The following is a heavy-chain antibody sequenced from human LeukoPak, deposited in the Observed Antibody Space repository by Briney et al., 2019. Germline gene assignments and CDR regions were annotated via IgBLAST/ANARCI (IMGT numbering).Heavy chain of an antibody. CDR1: GFTFSTYS. V-gene: IGHV3-21*01. J-gene: IGHJ4*02. CDR2: ISSSSGYI. D-gene: IGHD6-19*01. CDR3: ARGNSVAGTDISY. Sequence: GGSLRLSCAASGFTFSTYSMNWVRQAPGKGLEWVSSISSSSGYIYYADSVKGRFTISRDNAKNSLYLQMNSLRAEDTAVYYCARGNSVAGTDISYWGQGNLVTVSS.